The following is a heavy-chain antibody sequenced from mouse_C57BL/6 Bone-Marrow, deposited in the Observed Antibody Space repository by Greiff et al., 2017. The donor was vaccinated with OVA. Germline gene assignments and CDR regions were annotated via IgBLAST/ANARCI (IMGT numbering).Heavy chain of an antibody. CDR3: ARALYDGYYVGAMDY. D-gene: IGHD2-3*01. CDR2: INPYNGGT. J-gene: IGHJ4*01. CDR1: GYTFTDYY. V-gene: IGHV1-19*01. Sequence: VQLQQSGPVLVKPGASVKMSCKASGYTFTDYYMNWVKQSHGKSLEWIGVINPYNGGTSYNQKFKGKAPLTVAKSSITAYMELNSLTSEDSAVYYCARALYDGYYVGAMDYWGQGTSVTVSS.